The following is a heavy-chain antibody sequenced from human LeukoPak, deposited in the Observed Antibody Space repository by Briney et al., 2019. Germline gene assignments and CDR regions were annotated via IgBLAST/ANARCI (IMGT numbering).Heavy chain of an antibody. CDR3: ARGQREVTDY. D-gene: IGHD5-24*01. Sequence: GGSLRLSCAASGFTFSSYSMNWVRQAPGKGLEWVSSISSSSSTIYYADSVKGRFTISRDNAKNSLYLQMNSLRAEDTAVYCCARGQREVTDYWGQGTLVTVSS. CDR2: ISSSSSTI. CDR1: GFTFSSYS. J-gene: IGHJ4*02. V-gene: IGHV3-48*04.